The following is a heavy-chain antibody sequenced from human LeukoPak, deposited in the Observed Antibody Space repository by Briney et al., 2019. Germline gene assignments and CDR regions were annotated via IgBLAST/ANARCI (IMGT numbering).Heavy chain of an antibody. CDR2: ISSNGGNT. CDR1: GFTFSSYS. D-gene: IGHD2-15*01. CDR3: VNQAVVGALEH. V-gene: IGHV3-64D*09. Sequence: GGSLRLSCSASGFTFSSYSMHWVRQARGKGLEYLSAISSNGGNTYYADSLRGRFTISRDNSKNTLYLQMSSLRAEDTAVYYCVNQAVVGALEHWGQGTLVTVSS. J-gene: IGHJ1*01.